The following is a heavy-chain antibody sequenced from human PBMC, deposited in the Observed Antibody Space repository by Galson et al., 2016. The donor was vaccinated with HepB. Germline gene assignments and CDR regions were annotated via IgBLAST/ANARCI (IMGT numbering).Heavy chain of an antibody. CDR2: MSPNSGDT. CDR1: GYTFTSYD. D-gene: IGHD3-10*02. V-gene: IGHV1-8*01. Sequence: SVKVSCKASGYTFTSYDINWVRQATGQGLEWMGRMSPNSGDTGYTQKFQGRVTLTRNTSTSTVYMELSGLKSEDTGVYYCARSPPSIALVRGGLDYWGQGTLVTVSS. J-gene: IGHJ4*02. CDR3: ARSPPSIALVRGGLDY.